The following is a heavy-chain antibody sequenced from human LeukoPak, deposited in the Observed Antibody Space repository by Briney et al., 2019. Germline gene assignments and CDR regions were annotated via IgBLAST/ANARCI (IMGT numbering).Heavy chain of an antibody. Sequence: PGGSLRLSCAASGFTFSSYAMSWVRQAPGKGLEWVASIKQDGSEKNYVDSVKGRFTISRDNAKSSLYLQMNSLRVEDTAMYYCVMPTGSYPNWGQGALVTVSS. CDR3: VMPTGSYPN. CDR1: GFTFSSYA. J-gene: IGHJ4*02. V-gene: IGHV3-7*01. D-gene: IGHD1-26*01. CDR2: IKQDGSEK.